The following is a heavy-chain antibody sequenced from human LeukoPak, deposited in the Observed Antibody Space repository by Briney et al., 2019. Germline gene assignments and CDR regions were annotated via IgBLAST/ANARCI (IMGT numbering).Heavy chain of an antibody. CDR2: IYPGDSDT. Sequence: GESLKISCKGSGYSFTSYWIGWVRKMPGKGLEWKGIIYPGDSDTRYSPSFQGQVTISADKSISTAYLQWSSLKASDTAMYYCARITMVRGVIINHYMDVWGKGTTVTVSS. V-gene: IGHV5-51*01. CDR1: GYSFTSYW. D-gene: IGHD3-10*01. J-gene: IGHJ6*03. CDR3: ARITMVRGVIINHYMDV.